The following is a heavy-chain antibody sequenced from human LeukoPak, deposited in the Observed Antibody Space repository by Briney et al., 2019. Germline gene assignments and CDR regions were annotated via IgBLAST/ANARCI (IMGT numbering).Heavy chain of an antibody. Sequence: GGSLRLSCGASGSTFSDYGMHWVRQAPGKGLQWVAFVRYDGSEKFYADSVKGRFIISRDNSKNTLSLQMNSLRIEDTAVYYCAKGRDYYCDYWGQGDRVTVSS. CDR1: GSTFSDYG. J-gene: IGHJ4*02. CDR3: AKGRDYYCDY. CDR2: VRYDGSEK. V-gene: IGHV3-30*02.